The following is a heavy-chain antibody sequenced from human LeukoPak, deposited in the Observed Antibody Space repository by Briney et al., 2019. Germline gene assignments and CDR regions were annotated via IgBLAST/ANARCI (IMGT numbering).Heavy chain of an antibody. J-gene: IGHJ4*02. CDR3: ARDSTIFGVVAHPLDY. CDR2: ISSSSSYI. D-gene: IGHD3-3*01. CDR1: GFTFSSYS. Sequence: GGSLRLSCAASGFTFSSYSMNWVRQAPGKGLEWVSSISSSSSYIYYADSVKGRFTISRDNAKNSLYLQMNSLRAEDTAVYYCARDSTIFGVVAHPLDYWGQGTLVTVSS. V-gene: IGHV3-21*01.